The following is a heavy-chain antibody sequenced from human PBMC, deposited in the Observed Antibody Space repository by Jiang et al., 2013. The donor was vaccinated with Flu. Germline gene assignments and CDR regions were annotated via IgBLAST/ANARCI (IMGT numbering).Heavy chain of an antibody. CDR3: AGXKGDTYNVGDF. CDR1: AYTFTTYH. CDR2: IKATDGTT. Sequence: SGAEVKEPGTSVKVSCKASAYTFTTYHIHWVRQAPGQGLEWMGIIKATDGTTRFAQKFRGRVTMTRDTSASTVYMELSSLTYEDTAVYYCAGXKGDTYNVGDFWGQGTLVTV. V-gene: IGHV1-46*01. D-gene: IGHD1-1*01. J-gene: IGHJ4*02.